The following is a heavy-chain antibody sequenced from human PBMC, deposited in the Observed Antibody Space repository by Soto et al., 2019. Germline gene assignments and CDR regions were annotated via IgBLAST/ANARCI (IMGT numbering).Heavy chain of an antibody. CDR1: GYTFTSYA. V-gene: IGHV1-18*01. D-gene: IGHD6-13*01. J-gene: IGHJ6*02. CDR2: ISAYNGET. Sequence: ASVKVSCKASGYTFTSYAISWVRQAPGQGLEWMGWISAYNGETNYAQKVQGRVTMTTDTSTSTAYMEVRSLRSDDTAVYYCARERAAVGTHYYHGMDVWGQGNTVTVSS. CDR3: ARERAAVGTHYYHGMDV.